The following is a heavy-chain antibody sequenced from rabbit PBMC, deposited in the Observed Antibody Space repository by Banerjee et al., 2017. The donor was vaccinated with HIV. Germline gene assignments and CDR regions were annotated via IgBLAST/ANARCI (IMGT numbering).Heavy chain of an antibody. CDR2: IYTGSSGGT. Sequence: QSLEESGGDLVKPGASLTLTCTASGFSFSNSYYMCWVRQAPGKGLEWIGCIYTGSSGGTYYASWAKGRFTISKTSSTTVTLQMTSLTAAGTATYFCARGIAGGYAAYAYTRLDLWGQGTLVTVS. V-gene: IGHV1S40*01. D-gene: IGHD6-1*01. CDR3: ARGIAGGYAAYAYTRLDL. J-gene: IGHJ3*01. CDR1: GFSFSNSYY.